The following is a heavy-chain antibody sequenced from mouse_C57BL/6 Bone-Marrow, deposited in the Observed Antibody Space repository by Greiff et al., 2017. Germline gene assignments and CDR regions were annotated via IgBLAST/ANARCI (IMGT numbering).Heavy chain of an antibody. Sequence: QVQLQQSGAELVRPGASVTLSCKASGYTFTDYEMHWVKQTPVHGLEWIGAIDPATGGTAYNQKFKGKAILTADKSSSTAYMELRSLTSEDSAVYYCTRGTTVVAHFDYWGQGTTLTVSS. CDR2: IDPATGGT. CDR1: GYTFTDYE. V-gene: IGHV1-15*01. CDR3: TRGTTVVAHFDY. J-gene: IGHJ2*01. D-gene: IGHD1-1*01.